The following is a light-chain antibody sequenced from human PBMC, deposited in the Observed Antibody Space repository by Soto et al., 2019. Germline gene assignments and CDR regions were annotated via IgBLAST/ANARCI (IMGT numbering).Light chain of an antibody. V-gene: IGLV4-69*01. J-gene: IGLJ3*02. CDR1: SGHSSYA. CDR3: QTWGTGIRV. Sequence: QSVLTQSPSASASLGASVKLTCTLSSGHSSYAIAWHQQQPEKGPRYLMKLNSDGSHSKGDGIPDRFSGSSSGAERYLTISGRQSEDEADYDCQTWGTGIRVFGGGTKLTVL. CDR2: LNSDGSH.